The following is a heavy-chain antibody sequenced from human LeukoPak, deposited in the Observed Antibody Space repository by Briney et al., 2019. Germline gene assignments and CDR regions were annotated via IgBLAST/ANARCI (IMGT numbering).Heavy chain of an antibody. CDR3: ARAAEFGVVNNWFDP. V-gene: IGHV1-69*05. CDR1: RGTFSSYA. D-gene: IGHD3-3*01. Sequence: ASVKVSCKASRGTFSSYAISWVRQAPGQGLEWMGGIIPIFGTANYAQKFQGRVTITTDESTSTAYMELSSLRSEDTAVYYCARAAEFGVVNNWFDPWGQGTLVTVSS. CDR2: IIPIFGTA. J-gene: IGHJ5*02.